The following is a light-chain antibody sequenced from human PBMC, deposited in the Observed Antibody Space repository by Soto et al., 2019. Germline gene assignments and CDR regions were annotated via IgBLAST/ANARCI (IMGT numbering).Light chain of an antibody. V-gene: IGKV3-20*01. CDR1: QSVSSSY. CDR3: QQYGSAPRA. CDR2: GAS. Sequence: EIVLTQSPGTLSLSPGERATLSCRASQSVSSSYLAWYQQKPGQAPRLLIYGASSRATGIPDRFSGSGSGTDFPLPISRLEPEDFALYYCQQYGSAPRAFGRETQVHIK. J-gene: IGKJ1*01.